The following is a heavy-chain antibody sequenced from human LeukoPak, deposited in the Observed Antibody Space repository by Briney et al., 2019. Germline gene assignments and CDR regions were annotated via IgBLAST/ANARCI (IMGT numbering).Heavy chain of an antibody. CDR1: GGSISSSSYY. CDR2: IYYSGST. CDR3: ARFDTSNWGTFDY. V-gene: IGHV4-39*07. J-gene: IGHJ4*02. Sequence: PSETLSLTCAVSGGSISSSSYYWAWIRQPTGKGLEWIGNIYYSGSTYYNPSLKSRVTMSVDTSKNQFSLKLSSVTAADTAVYYCARFDTSNWGTFDYWGQGTLVTVSS. D-gene: IGHD6-13*01.